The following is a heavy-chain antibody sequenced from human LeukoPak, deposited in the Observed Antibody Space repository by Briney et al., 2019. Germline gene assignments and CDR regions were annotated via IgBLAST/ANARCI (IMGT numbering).Heavy chain of an antibody. CDR2: INHSGST. Sequence: SETLSLTCAVYGGSFSGYYWSWIRQPPGKGLEWIGEINHSGSTNYNPSLKSRVTISVDTSKNQFSLKLSSVTAADTAVYYCARGCYGSGSCWSLYYFDDWGQGTLVTVSS. CDR1: GGSFSGYY. J-gene: IGHJ4*02. V-gene: IGHV4-34*01. CDR3: ARGCYGSGSCWSLYYFDD. D-gene: IGHD3-10*01.